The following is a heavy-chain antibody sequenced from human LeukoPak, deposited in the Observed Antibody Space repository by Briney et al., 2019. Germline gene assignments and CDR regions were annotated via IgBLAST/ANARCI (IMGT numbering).Heavy chain of an antibody. CDR2: IDPSDSYT. CDR1: GYSFTTYW. J-gene: IGHJ4*02. D-gene: IGHD6-13*01. V-gene: IGHV5-10-1*01. CDR3: ARHRLGGSSDY. Sequence: GESLKISCKGAGYSFTTYWISWVRQMPGKGLEWMGRIDPSDSYTNYSLSFQGHVTISADKSISTAYLQWSSLKASDTAIYYCARHRLGGSSDYWGQGTLVTVSS.